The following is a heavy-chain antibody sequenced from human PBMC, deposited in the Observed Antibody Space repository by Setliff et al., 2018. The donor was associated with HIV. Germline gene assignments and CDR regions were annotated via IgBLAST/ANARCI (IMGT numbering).Heavy chain of an antibody. CDR2: IYYSGTT. CDR3: AGDSGYPSNWFDP. CDR1: GGSISRDSFY. J-gene: IGHJ5*02. V-gene: IGHV4-39*02. D-gene: IGHD3-22*01. Sequence: SETLSLTCTVSGGSISRDSFYWGWFRQPPGEGLEWIGSIYYSGTTYYAPSLETRLTISVDTSTNQFSLKLTSVNAADTAMYFCAGDSGYPSNWFDPWGQGILVTVSS.